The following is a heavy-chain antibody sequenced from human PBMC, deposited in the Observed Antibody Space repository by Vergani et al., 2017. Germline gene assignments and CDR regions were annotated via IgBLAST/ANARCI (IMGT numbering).Heavy chain of an antibody. V-gene: IGHV3-9*01. CDR2: ISWNSGSI. J-gene: IGHJ6*02. CDR3: GMYCSSPTCGTHPRVQNYGMDV. Sequence: EVQLVESGGGLVKRGGSLRLSCAASGFTFDDYVMPWVRHAPGKGLEWVSGISWNSGSIGYADSVKGRFTISRDNAKNSLYLQMNSLRAEHTALYYWGMYCSSPTCGTHPRVQNYGMDVWGQGTTVTVS. D-gene: IGHD2-2*01. CDR1: GFTFDDYV.